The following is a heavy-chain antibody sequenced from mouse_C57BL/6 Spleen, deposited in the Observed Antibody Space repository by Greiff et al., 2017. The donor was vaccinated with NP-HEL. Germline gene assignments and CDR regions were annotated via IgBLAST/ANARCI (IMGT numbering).Heavy chain of an antibody. V-gene: IGHV5-4*03. Sequence: EVKLVESGGGLVKPGGSLKLSCAASGFTFSSYAMSWVRQTPEKRLEWVATISDGGSYTYYPDNVKGRFTISRDNAKNNLYLQMSHLKSEDTAMYYCARGGAYYSNHEGFAYWGQGTLVTVSA. D-gene: IGHD2-5*01. J-gene: IGHJ3*01. CDR3: ARGGAYYSNHEGFAY. CDR2: ISDGGSYT. CDR1: GFTFSSYA.